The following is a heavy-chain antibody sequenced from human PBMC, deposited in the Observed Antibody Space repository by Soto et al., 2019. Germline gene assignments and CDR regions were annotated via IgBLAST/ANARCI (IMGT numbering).Heavy chain of an antibody. CDR2: IDPSDSYT. D-gene: IGHD2-15*01. CDR3: ARDRVVVAARDYYGMDV. V-gene: IGHV5-10-1*01. Sequence: GESLKISCKGSGYSFTSYWISWVRQMPGKGLEWMGRIDPSDSYTNYSPSFQGHVTISADKSISTAYLQWSSLKASDTAMYYCARDRVVVAARDYYGMDVWGQGTTVTVSS. J-gene: IGHJ6*02. CDR1: GYSFTSYW.